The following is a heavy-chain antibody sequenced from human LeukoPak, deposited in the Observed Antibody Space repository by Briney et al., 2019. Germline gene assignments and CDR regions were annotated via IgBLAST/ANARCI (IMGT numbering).Heavy chain of an antibody. J-gene: IGHJ3*01. Sequence: GRSLRLSCAPSGLTFRSCELSWVRPPPAKGLEWVSYISSSGSIIYYAESVKGRFTISRDSAKNSLYLQMNSLRAEDTAVYYCARHDYHSNSDAFDVWGQGTMVTVSS. CDR2: ISSSGSII. V-gene: IGHV3-48*03. CDR1: GLTFRSCE. CDR3: ARHDYHSNSDAFDV. D-gene: IGHD4-23*01.